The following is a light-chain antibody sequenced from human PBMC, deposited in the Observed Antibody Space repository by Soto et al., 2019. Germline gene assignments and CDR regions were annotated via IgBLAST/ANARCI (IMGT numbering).Light chain of an antibody. V-gene: IGLV1-51*01. CDR1: RSNIGNNY. CDR3: GTWDSSLNVVL. Sequence: QSVLTQPPSVSAAPGQIVTISCSGSRSNIGNNYVSWYRQLPRTVPKLLIYENNKRPSGIPDRFSGSKSGTSATLGITGLQTGDEADYYCGTWDSSLNVVLFGGGPSSPS. CDR2: ENN. J-gene: IGLJ2*01.